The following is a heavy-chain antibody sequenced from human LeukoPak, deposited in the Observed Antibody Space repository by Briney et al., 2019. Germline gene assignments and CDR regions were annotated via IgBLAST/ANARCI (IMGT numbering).Heavy chain of an antibody. V-gene: IGHV3-23*01. Sequence: PGGSLRLSCAASGFTFSSYAMTWVRQAPGEGLGWVSAISGSGGSTYYADSVKGRFTISRDNSKNTLYLQMNSLRAEDTAVYYCAKVLYSSSWSSLGFIGFDYWGQGTLVTVSS. CDR3: AKVLYSSSWSSLGFIGFDY. J-gene: IGHJ4*02. CDR1: GFTFSSYA. CDR2: ISGSGGST. D-gene: IGHD6-13*01.